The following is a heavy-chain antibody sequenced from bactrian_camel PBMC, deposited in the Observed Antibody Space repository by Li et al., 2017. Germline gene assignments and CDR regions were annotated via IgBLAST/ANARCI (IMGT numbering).Heavy chain of an antibody. CDR1: GYVFSGYC. CDR3: AADSCSYCSDGYCYSSNGALANKY. V-gene: IGHV3S53*01. J-gene: IGHJ4*01. D-gene: IGHD2*01. Sequence: QVQLVESGGDSVQTGGSLKLSCKASGYVFSGYCMGWFRQVPGQEREGVATIVGNKITSYADSVKGRFNISKDDAKNTLYLVMNSLKPEDSAMYYCAADSCSYCSDGYCYSSNGALANKYRGQGTQVTVS. CDR2: IVGNKIT.